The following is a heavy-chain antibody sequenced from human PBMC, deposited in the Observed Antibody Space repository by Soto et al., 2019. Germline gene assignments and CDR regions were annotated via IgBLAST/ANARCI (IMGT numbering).Heavy chain of an antibody. CDR2: IGTGGDT. V-gene: IGHV3-13*01. D-gene: IGHD6-13*01. CDR1: GFTFSGSD. CDR3: AREGRSSTWYDWYFDL. Sequence: EEQLVESGGALVQPGGSLRLSCAASGFTFSGSDMHWVRQPLGKGLEWVSAIGTGGDTYYSDSVKGRFTISRENGKNSLYLQLNSLRDEDTAVYYCAREGRSSTWYDWYFDLWGRGTLVTVSS. J-gene: IGHJ2*01.